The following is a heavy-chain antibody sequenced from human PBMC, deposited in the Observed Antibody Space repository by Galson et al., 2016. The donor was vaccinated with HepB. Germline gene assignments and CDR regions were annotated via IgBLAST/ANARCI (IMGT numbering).Heavy chain of an antibody. V-gene: IGHV3-74*01. Sequence: SLRLSCAASGFTFSSSWMHWVRQAPGKGLVWVSRINSDGSSTNYADSVKGRFTISRDNAKNTLYLQMDSLRAEDTAVYYCAVYSFPIAAAGPARSLQHWGQGTLV. CDR2: INSDGSST. CDR3: AVYSFPIAAAGPARSLQH. J-gene: IGHJ1*01. D-gene: IGHD6-13*01. CDR1: GFTFSSSW.